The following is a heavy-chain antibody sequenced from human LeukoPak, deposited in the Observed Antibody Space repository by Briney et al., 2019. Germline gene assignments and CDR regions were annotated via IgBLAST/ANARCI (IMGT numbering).Heavy chain of an antibody. V-gene: IGHV1-8*03. CDR2: MNPNSGNT. J-gene: IGHJ3*02. D-gene: IGHD2-2*01. CDR1: GYTFTSYD. Sequence: ASVKVSCKAFGYTFTSYDINWVRQATGQGLEWMGWMNPNSGNTGYAQKFQGRVTITRNTSISTAYMELSSLRSEDTAVYYCARGNIVVVPAAIGIGRIDAFDIWGQGTMVTVSS. CDR3: ARGNIVVVPAAIGIGRIDAFDI.